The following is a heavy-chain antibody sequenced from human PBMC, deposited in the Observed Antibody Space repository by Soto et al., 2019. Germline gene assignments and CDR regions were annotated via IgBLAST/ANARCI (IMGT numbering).Heavy chain of an antibody. D-gene: IGHD6-19*01. V-gene: IGHV4-61*01. CDR3: AMRAYTTGCDNWPDP. CDR1: GGTVTRGSFY. CDR2: GYYTGRA. J-gene: IGHJ5*02. Sequence: SETLRLPCSVSGGTVTRGSFYWCWIRQPPGKGLEWIGYGYYTGRADYNPSLKSRVTILLDTSKKQSSLKLTYVNAADTAVYFCAMRAYTTGCDNWPDPWGHATLVSVS.